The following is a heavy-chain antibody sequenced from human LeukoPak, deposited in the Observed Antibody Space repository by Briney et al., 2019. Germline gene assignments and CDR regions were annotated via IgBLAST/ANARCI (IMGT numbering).Heavy chain of an antibody. CDR2: ISGSGGNT. Sequence: PGGSLRLSCAASGFTFSSYAMSWVRQAPGKGLEWVSAISGSGGNTYYADSVKGRFTISRDNSKNTLYLQMNSLRAEDTAVYYCAKGTMVQGVISVFDYWGQGTLVTVSS. D-gene: IGHD3-10*01. J-gene: IGHJ4*02. CDR1: GFTFSSYA. CDR3: AKGTMVQGVISVFDY. V-gene: IGHV3-23*01.